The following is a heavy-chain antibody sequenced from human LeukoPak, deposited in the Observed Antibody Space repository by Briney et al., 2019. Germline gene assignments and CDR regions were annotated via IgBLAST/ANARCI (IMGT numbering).Heavy chain of an antibody. V-gene: IGHV4-34*01. CDR2: INHSGST. CDR3: ARGPKWLLLGYFDY. CDR1: GGSFSGYY. Sequence: SETLSLTCAVYGGSFSGYYWSWIRQPPGKGLEWIGEINHSGSTNYNPSLTSRGTISVDKSKNQFSLKLSSVTAADTAVYYCARGPKWLLLGYFDYWGQGTLVTVSS. D-gene: IGHD3-22*01. J-gene: IGHJ4*02.